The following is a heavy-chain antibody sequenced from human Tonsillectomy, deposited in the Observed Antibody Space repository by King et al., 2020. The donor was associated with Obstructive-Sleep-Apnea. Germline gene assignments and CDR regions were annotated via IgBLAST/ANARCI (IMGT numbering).Heavy chain of an antibody. J-gene: IGHJ4*02. V-gene: IGHV4-38-2*02. Sequence: QLQESGPGLVKPSETLSLTCTVSGYSISSGYYWGWIRQPPGKGLEWIGRIYHSGSTYYNPSLKSRVTISVDTSKNQFTLKLSSVTAADTAVYYCARDYYYDSSGYYVDYWGQGTLVTVSS. CDR2: IYHSGST. CDR1: GYSISSGYY. CDR3: ARDYYYDSSGYYVDY. D-gene: IGHD3-22*01.